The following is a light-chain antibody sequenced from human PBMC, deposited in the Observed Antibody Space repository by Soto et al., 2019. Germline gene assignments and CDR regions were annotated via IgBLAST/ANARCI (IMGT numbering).Light chain of an antibody. Sequence: EVVVTQSPATLSVSPGDTAKLSCRASQSIGSKLGWYQQKPGQAPRLLIYGASTRATGIPARFSGSGSVTEFTLTISILQSEDLAVYYCQQYDKWTLITFGQGTRLEMK. CDR2: GAS. V-gene: IGKV3-15*01. J-gene: IGKJ5*01. CDR3: QQYDKWTLIT. CDR1: QSIGSK.